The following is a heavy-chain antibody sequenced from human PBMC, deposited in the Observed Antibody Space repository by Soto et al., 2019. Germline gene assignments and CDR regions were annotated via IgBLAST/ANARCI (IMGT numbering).Heavy chain of an antibody. CDR1: GFTFSSYG. CDR3: AKRDDILTGYSYDAFDI. J-gene: IGHJ3*02. D-gene: IGHD3-9*01. Sequence: PGGSLRLSCAASGFTFSSYGMHWVRQAPGKGLEWVAVISYDGSNKYYADSVKGRFTISRDNSKNTLYLQMNSLRAEDTAVYYCAKRDDILTGYSYDAFDIWGQGTMVTVS. CDR2: ISYDGSNK. V-gene: IGHV3-30*18.